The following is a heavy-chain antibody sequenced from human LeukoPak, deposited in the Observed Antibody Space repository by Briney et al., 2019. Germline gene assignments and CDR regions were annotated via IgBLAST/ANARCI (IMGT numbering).Heavy chain of an antibody. V-gene: IGHV3-30*04. CDR3: ARDRRGGDYEGYFDY. D-gene: IGHD4-17*01. J-gene: IGHJ4*02. CDR2: ISYDGSNK. Sequence: GRSLRLSYAASGFTFSSYAMHWVRQAPGRGLEWVAVISYDGSNKYYADSVKGRFTISRDNSKNTLYLQMNSLRAEDTAVYYCARDRRGGDYEGYFDYWGQGTLVTVSS. CDR1: GFTFSSYA.